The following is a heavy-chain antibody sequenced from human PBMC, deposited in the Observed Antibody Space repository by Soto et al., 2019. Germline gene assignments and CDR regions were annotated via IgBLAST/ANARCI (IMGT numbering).Heavy chain of an antibody. J-gene: IGHJ5*02. V-gene: IGHV1-69*08. Sequence: QLQLVQSGAAVKKPGSSVKVSCKASGGTLNTYTISWVRQAPGQGLEWMGSILPLLGRTNYAKKFQGRVTITADQSTSTMELSGLRSEDTGLYFCARDVTAMEALYHYDTWGQGTLVTVSS. CDR3: ARDVTAMEALYHYDT. CDR1: GGTLNTYT. D-gene: IGHD5-18*01. CDR2: ILPLLGRT.